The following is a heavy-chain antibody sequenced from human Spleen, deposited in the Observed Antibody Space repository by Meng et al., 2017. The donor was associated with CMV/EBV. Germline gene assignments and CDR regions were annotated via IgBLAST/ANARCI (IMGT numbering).Heavy chain of an antibody. CDR3: ARVPREESGRFDP. V-gene: IGHV4-34*01. D-gene: IGHD1-26*01. J-gene: IGHJ5*02. CDR2: INHSGST. Sequence: GSLRLSCAVYGGSFSGYYWSWIRQPPGKGLEWIGEINHSGSTNYNPSLKSRVTISVDTSKNQFSLKLSSVTAADTAVYYCARVPREESGRFDPWGQGTLVTVSS. CDR1: GGSFSGYY.